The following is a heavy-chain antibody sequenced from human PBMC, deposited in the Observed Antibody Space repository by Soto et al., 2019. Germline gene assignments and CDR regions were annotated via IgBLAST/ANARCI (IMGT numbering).Heavy chain of an antibody. Sequence: VGSLRLSCAASGFTFAHYAMMWARQAPGRGLEWVSTIDGPTTNTHYIDSVKGRFFISRDNAINTVYLQMNGLRAEDTAVYYCVTWLSAHFNYWRRGTLDTVTS. CDR2: IDGPTTNT. CDR3: VTWLSAHFNY. V-gene: IGHV3-23*05. CDR1: GFTFAHYA. J-gene: IGHJ4*02. D-gene: IGHD6-19*01.